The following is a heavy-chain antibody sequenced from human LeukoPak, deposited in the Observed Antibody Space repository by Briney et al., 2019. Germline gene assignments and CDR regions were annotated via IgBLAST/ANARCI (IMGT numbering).Heavy chain of an antibody. CDR2: IYISGST. J-gene: IGHJ4*02. Sequence: PSETLSLTCTVSGGSISSYYWSWIRQPAGKGLEWIGRIYISGSTNYNPSLKSRVTMSVDTSKNQFSLKLSSVTAADTAVYYCARDSAPYSSPTFGVFDYWGQGTLVTVSS. CDR3: ARDSAPYSSPTFGVFDY. D-gene: IGHD6-13*01. V-gene: IGHV4-4*07. CDR1: GGSISSYY.